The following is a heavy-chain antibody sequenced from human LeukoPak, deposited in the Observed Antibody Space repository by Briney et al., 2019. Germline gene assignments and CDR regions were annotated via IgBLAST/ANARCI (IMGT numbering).Heavy chain of an antibody. CDR2: IRYDGSNK. V-gene: IGHV3-30*02. J-gene: IGHJ4*02. CDR1: GFTFSRYG. D-gene: IGHD1-26*01. Sequence: GGSLRLSCGVSGFTFSRYGMHWVRQAPGKGLEWVAFIRYDGSNKYYADSMKGRFTVSRDDSKNTLYLEMNSLRPEDTAVYYCGRQKSLVGVVDSWGQGTRVSVSS. CDR3: GRQKSLVGVVDS.